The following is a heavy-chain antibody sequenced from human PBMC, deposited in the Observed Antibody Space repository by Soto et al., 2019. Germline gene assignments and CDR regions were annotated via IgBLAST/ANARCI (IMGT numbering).Heavy chain of an antibody. CDR1: GGTFSSYA. CDR2: IIPIFGTA. V-gene: IGHV1-69*01. Sequence: QVQLVQSGAEVKKPGSSVKVSCKASGGTFSSYAISWERQAPGQGLEWMGGIIPIFGTANYAQKFQGRVTITADESTSTAYMELSSLRSEDTAVSYCARDSRVCGGSCTNWFDPWGEGTLVTVSS. D-gene: IGHD2-15*01. J-gene: IGHJ5*02. CDR3: ARDSRVCGGSCTNWFDP.